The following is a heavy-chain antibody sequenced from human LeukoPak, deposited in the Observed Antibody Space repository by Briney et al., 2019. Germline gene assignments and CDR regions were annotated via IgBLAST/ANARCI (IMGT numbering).Heavy chain of an antibody. CDR2: ISYSGST. D-gene: IGHD5-18*01. Sequence: PSETLSLTCTVSGGSFSGSSYHWGWIRQPPGKGLEWIGSISYSGSTYYNPSLKSRVTLSVDTSKSQFSLRLSSVTAADTAVYYCASQAGYTYGFGYWGQGTLVTVSS. CDR3: ASQAGYTYGFGY. V-gene: IGHV4-39*01. J-gene: IGHJ4*02. CDR1: GGSFSGSSYH.